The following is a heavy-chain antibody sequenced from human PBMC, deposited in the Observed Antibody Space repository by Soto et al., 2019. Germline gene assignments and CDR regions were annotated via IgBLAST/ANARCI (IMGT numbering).Heavy chain of an antibody. V-gene: IGHV4-34*01. D-gene: IGHD3-10*01. CDR2: INHSGST. CDR1: GGSFSGYY. J-gene: IGHJ4*02. CDR3: ARAGGLLWFGELPFDY. Sequence: QVRLQQWGAGLLKPSETLSLTCAVYGGSFSGYYWSWIRQPPGKGLEWIGEINHSGSTNYNPSLKSRVTISVDTSKNQFSLKLSSVTAADTAVYYCARAGGLLWFGELPFDYWGQGTLVTVSS.